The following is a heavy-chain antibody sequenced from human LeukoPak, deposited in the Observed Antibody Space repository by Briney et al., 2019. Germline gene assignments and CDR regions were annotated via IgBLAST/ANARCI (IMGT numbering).Heavy chain of an antibody. CDR1: GFTFSTYA. V-gene: IGHV3-23*01. Sequence: PGGSLRLSCAASGFTFSTYAMSWVRQAPGKGLEWVSEISGSGDRTYYADSVKGRFTISRDNSKNTLYLQMNSLRAEDTAVYYCAISRGYSYGSIDYWGQGTLVTVSS. CDR3: AISRGYSYGSIDY. CDR2: ISGSGDRT. J-gene: IGHJ4*02. D-gene: IGHD5-18*01.